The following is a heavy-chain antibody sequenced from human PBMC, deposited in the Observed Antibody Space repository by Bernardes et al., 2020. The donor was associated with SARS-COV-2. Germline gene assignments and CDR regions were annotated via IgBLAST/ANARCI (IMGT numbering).Heavy chain of an antibody. CDR1: GDSISSFY. D-gene: IGHD2-2*01. Sequence: SETLSLTCTVSGDSISSFYWTWIRQPAGKGLEWIGRIYTSGSTNYNPSLKSRVTMSVDTSKNQFSLKLSSVTAADTAVYYCARNVVVGAHYGMDVWGQGTTVTVSS. CDR2: IYTSGST. J-gene: IGHJ6*02. CDR3: ARNVVVGAHYGMDV. V-gene: IGHV4-4*07.